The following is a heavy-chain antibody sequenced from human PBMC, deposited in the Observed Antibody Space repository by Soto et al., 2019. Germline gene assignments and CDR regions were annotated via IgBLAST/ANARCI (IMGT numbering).Heavy chain of an antibody. CDR1: GFTFSTYA. J-gene: IGHJ4*02. D-gene: IGHD3-3*01. CDR2: ISGSGGST. Sequence: EVQLLESGGGLVQPGGSLRLSCEASGFTFSTYAMSWVRQAPGKGLEWVSSISGSGGSTYDADSVKGRFTISRDNSKNTLYLHMNSLRAEDTAVYYCARGFWSGFYKGPFEYWGQGTLVTVSS. CDR3: ARGFWSGFYKGPFEY. V-gene: IGHV3-23*01.